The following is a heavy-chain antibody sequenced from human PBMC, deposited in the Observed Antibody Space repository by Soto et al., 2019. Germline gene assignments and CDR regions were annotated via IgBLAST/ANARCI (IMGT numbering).Heavy chain of an antibody. CDR2: ISAYNGNT. Sequence: GASVKVSCKASGYTFTSYGISWVRQAPGQGLEWMGWISAYNGNTNYAQRLQGRVTMTTDTSTSTAYMELRSLRSDDTAVYYCARDGYCSSTSCYTGYYYYGMDVWGQGTTVTVS. CDR1: GYTFTSYG. V-gene: IGHV1-18*01. CDR3: ARDGYCSSTSCYTGYYYYGMDV. D-gene: IGHD2-2*02. J-gene: IGHJ6*02.